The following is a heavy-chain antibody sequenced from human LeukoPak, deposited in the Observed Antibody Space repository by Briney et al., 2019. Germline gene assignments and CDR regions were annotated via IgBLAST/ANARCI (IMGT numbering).Heavy chain of an antibody. D-gene: IGHD6-19*01. CDR3: ARDQYGFYSSGSFAQKYFDY. Sequence: ASVKVSCKASGYTFTSYGISWVRQAPGQGLEWMGWISSYDGNTQSAERFKDRVTMTTDKSTTTVYMELRSLRADDTAVYYCARDQYGFYSSGSFAQKYFDYWGQGTLVTVSS. J-gene: IGHJ4*02. CDR2: ISSYDGNT. CDR1: GYTFTSYG. V-gene: IGHV1-18*01.